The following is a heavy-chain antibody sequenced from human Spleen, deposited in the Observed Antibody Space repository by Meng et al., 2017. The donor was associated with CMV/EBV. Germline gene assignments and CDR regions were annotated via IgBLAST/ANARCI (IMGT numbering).Heavy chain of an antibody. V-gene: IGHV4-39*07. CDR2: IYYSGSS. D-gene: IGHD4-11*01. Sequence: ETLSLTCTVSGGSISSSSYHWGWIRQPPGKGLEWIGTIYYSGSSYYSPSLKSRVTISVDTSKNHFSLKLNSVTAADTAVHYCARDPGLGASYSNFPYWYFDLWGRGALVTVSS. J-gene: IGHJ2*01. CDR1: GGSISSSSYH. CDR3: ARDPGLGASYSNFPYWYFDL.